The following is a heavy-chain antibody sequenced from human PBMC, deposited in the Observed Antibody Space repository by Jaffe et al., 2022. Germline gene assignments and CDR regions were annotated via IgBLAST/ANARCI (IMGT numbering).Heavy chain of an antibody. J-gene: IGHJ4*02. Sequence: QVQLVESGGGLVKPGGSLRLSCAASGFTFSDYYMSWIRQAPGKGLEWVSYISSSGSTIYYADSVKGRFTISRDNAKNSLYLQMNSLRAEDTAVYYCARDAYCSSTSCYGLDYYFDYWGQGTLVTVSS. D-gene: IGHD2-2*01. V-gene: IGHV3-11*01. CDR2: ISSSGSTI. CDR1: GFTFSDYY. CDR3: ARDAYCSSTSCYGLDYYFDY.